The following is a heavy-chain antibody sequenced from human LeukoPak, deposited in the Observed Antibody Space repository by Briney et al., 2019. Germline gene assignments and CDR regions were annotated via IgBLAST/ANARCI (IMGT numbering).Heavy chain of an antibody. Sequence: GGSLRLSCAASGFTFSNYGMHWVRQAPGKGLEWVAVIWYDGTKKYYADSVKGRLTISRGNSKNTLYLEMNSLRAEDTAVYYCSRAPNSSTWYMGWGFDYWGQGTLVTVSS. D-gene: IGHD6-13*01. V-gene: IGHV3-33*01. CDR1: GFTFSNYG. J-gene: IGHJ4*02. CDR3: SRAPNSSTWYMGWGFDY. CDR2: IWYDGTKK.